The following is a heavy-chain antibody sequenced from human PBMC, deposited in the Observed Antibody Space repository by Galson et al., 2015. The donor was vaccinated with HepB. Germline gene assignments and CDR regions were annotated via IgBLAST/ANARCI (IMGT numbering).Heavy chain of an antibody. Sequence: SLRLSCAASGFTFSSYGMHWVRQAPGKGLEWVAVISYDGSNKYYADSVKGRFTISRDNSKNTLYLQMNSLRAEDTAVYYCAKDRYCSSTSCYWRWFDPWGQGTLVTVSS. D-gene: IGHD2-2*01. CDR1: GFTFSSYG. CDR2: ISYDGSNK. V-gene: IGHV3-30*18. J-gene: IGHJ5*02. CDR3: AKDRYCSSTSCYWRWFDP.